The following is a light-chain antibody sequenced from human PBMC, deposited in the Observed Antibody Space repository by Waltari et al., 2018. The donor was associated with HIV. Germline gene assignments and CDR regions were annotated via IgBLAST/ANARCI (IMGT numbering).Light chain of an antibody. V-gene: IGLV1-47*01. Sequence: QSVVTQPPSASGTPGQNISISCSVDLSNLGGHFVYWYQQRPGTAPRLLHYRNDQRPSGFPDRFSGSKSATSASLAISGLRSEDEADYHCSTWDNSLSHWVFGGGTKVTVL. CDR1: LSNLGGHF. CDR3: STWDNSLSHWV. J-gene: IGLJ3*02. CDR2: RND.